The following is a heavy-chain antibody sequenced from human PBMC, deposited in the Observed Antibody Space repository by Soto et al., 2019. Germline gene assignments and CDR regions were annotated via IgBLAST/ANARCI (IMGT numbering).Heavy chain of an antibody. CDR1: GFTFSSYG. J-gene: IGHJ4*02. CDR3: ARGTEYYFDY. V-gene: IGHV3-33*01. Sequence: QVQLVESGGGVVQPGRSPRLSCAASGFTFSSYGMHWVRQAPGKGLEWVAVIWYDGSNKYYADSVKGRFTISRDNSKNTLYLQMNSLRAEDTAVYYCARGTEYYFDYWGQGTLVTVSS. CDR2: IWYDGSNK.